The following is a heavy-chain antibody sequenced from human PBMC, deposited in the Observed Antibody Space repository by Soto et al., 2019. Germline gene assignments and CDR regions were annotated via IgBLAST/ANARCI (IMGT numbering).Heavy chain of an antibody. Sequence: PSETLSLTCTVSGGSISSGGYYWSWIRQHPGKGLEWIGYIYYSGSTYYNPSLKSRVTISVDTSKNQFSPKLSSVTAADTAVYYCARDRSSSSEGGYYYYYGMDVWGQGTTVTVSS. CDR2: IYYSGST. CDR1: GGSISSGGYY. V-gene: IGHV4-31*03. J-gene: IGHJ6*02. CDR3: ARDRSSSSEGGYYYYYGMDV. D-gene: IGHD6-6*01.